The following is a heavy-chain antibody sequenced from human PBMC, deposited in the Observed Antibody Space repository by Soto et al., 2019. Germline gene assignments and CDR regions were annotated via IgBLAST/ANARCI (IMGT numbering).Heavy chain of an antibody. CDR2: IITMFGTP. V-gene: IGHV1-69*01. Sequence: QVQLVQSGAELKKPGSSVKVSCKASGGTFSKYAISWVRQAPGQGLEWLGGIITMFGTPNYAQKLQCRVTFIAAGLRPTAYPQSGSWRLEITQVYFGRRPLRHIHLYPGLGPWGQGSKLTVYS. D-gene: IGHD3-16*01. CDR3: RRPLRHIHLYPGLGP. J-gene: IGHJ6*02. CDR1: GGTFSKYA.